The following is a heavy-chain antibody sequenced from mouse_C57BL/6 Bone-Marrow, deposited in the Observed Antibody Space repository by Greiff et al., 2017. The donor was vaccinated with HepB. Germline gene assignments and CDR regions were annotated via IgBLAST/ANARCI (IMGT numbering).Heavy chain of an antibody. D-gene: IGHD1-1*01. CDR3: ARSPFYYGGDY. CDR2: ISDGGSYT. J-gene: IGHJ2*01. CDR1: GFTFSSYA. V-gene: IGHV5-4*03. Sequence: EVKVVESGGGLVKPGGSLKLSCAASGFTFSSYAMSWVRQTPEKRLEWVATISDGGSYTYYPDNVKGRFTISRDNAKNNLYLQMSHLKSEDTAMYYCARSPFYYGGDYWGQGTTLTVSS.